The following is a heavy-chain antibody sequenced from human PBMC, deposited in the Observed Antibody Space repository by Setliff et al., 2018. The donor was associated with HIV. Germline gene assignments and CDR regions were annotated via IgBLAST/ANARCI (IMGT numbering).Heavy chain of an antibody. CDR2: ISGYSSANT. CDR3: ARAELTGEIDY. D-gene: IGHD3-9*01. J-gene: IGHJ4*02. CDR1: GYTFTNYY. Sequence: ASVKVSCKTSGYTFTNYYITWVRQAPGQGLEWMGWISGYSSANTRYTPNLQGRVTMTTDTSTGTGYMELRSLRSDDTAVYFCARAELTGEIDYWGQGTLVTVSS. V-gene: IGHV1-18*01.